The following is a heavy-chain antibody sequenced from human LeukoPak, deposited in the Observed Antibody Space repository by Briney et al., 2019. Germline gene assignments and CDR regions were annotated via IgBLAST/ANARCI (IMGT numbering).Heavy chain of an antibody. Sequence: SETLSLTCTVSGGSFHNYYWSWIRQPPGKGLEWIGYIYYNGNTKNNPSLKSRVTISLNTSNNRFSLMLNSVAAADTAGYYCARRLNGYNVGGRDYFGMDVWGERTTVTVS. D-gene: IGHD5-24*01. V-gene: IGHV4-59*08. CDR1: GGSFHNYY. J-gene: IGHJ6*01. CDR3: ARRLNGYNVGGRDYFGMDV. CDR2: IYYNGNT.